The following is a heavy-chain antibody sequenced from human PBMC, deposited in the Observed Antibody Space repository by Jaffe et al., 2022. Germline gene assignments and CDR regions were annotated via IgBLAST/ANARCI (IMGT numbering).Heavy chain of an antibody. CDR3: AKDEPLRYFGAFDI. D-gene: IGHD3-9*01. Sequence: QVQLVESGGGVVQPGGSLRLSCAASGFTFSSYGMHWVRQAPGKGLEWVAFIRYDGSNKYYADSVKGRFTISRDNSKNTLYLQMNSLRAEDTAVYYCAKDEPLRYFGAFDIWGQGTMVTVSS. V-gene: IGHV3-30*02. CDR2: IRYDGSNK. CDR1: GFTFSSYG. J-gene: IGHJ3*02.